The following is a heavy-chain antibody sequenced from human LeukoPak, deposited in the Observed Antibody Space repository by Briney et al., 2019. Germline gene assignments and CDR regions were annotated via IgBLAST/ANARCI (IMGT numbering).Heavy chain of an antibody. CDR3: ARAISSGWYGYMDV. CDR1: AGSISSSSYY. D-gene: IGHD6-19*01. V-gene: IGHV4-39*01. CDR2: IYYSGST. Sequence: SETLSLTCTVSAGSISSSSYYWGWIRQPPGKGLEWIGSIYYSGSTYYNPSLKSRVTISVDTSKNQFSLKLSSVTAADTAVYYCARAISSGWYGYMDVWGKGTTVTVSS. J-gene: IGHJ6*03.